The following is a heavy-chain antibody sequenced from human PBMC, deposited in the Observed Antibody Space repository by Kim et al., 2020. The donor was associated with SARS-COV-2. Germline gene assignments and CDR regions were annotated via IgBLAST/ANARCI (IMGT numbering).Heavy chain of an antibody. J-gene: IGHJ4*02. V-gene: IGHV3-21*06. CDR2: ISFSSSFI. D-gene: IGHD6-19*01. CDR1: GFSFGNYN. CDR3: ARTYSGWKD. Sequence: GGSLRLSCAASGFSFGNYNMNWVRQAPGKGLEWVSSISFSSSFIAYADSVKGRFTISRDNTNNSLYLQMSSLRVEDTAVYFCARTYSGWKDWGQGSLVTVSS.